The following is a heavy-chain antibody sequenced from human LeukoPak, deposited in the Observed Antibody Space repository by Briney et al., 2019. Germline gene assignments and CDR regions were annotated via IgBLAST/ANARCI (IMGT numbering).Heavy chain of an antibody. CDR1: GFTFSSYA. CDR3: AKARSGSYDGDY. J-gene: IGHJ4*02. V-gene: IGHV3-23*01. D-gene: IGHD1-26*01. Sequence: GGSLRLSCAASGFTFSSYAMSWVRQAPGKGLEWVSAISGSGGSTYYADSVKGRFTISRDNSKNTLYLQMSSLRAEDTAVYYCAKARSGSYDGDYRGQGTLVTVSS. CDR2: ISGSGGST.